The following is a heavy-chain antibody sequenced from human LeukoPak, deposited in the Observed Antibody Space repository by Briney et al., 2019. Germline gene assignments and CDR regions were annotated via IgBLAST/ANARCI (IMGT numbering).Heavy chain of an antibody. CDR3: ARADYSPNYYYGMDV. CDR1: GFTFSSYA. J-gene: IGHJ6*02. V-gene: IGHV3-48*04. D-gene: IGHD2-15*01. Sequence: GGSLRLSCAASGFTFSSYAMSWVRQAPGKGLEWVSYISSSGSTIYYADSVKGRFTISRDNAKNSLYLQMNSLRAEDTAVYYCARADYSPNYYYGMDVWGQGTTVTVSS. CDR2: ISSSGSTI.